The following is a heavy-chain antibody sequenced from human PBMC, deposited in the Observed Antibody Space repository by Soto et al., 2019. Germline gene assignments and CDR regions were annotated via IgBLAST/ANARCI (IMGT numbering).Heavy chain of an antibody. J-gene: IGHJ3*02. CDR1: GGFVSISSW. CDR2: IYHSESN. CDR3: ARVGARIQLWVRRNAFDI. Sequence: PSETLFLTLALSGGFVSISSWWSSVRQPPGKALEWIKEIYHSESNTYKPSLKSRVTISVDKSKNHFSLKLSSVTAADTAVYYCARVGARIQLWVRRNAFDIWGQGTMVTVS. D-gene: IGHD5-18*01. V-gene: IGHV4-4*02.